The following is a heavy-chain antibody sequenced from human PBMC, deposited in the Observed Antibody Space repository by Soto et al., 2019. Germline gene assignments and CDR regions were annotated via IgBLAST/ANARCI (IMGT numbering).Heavy chain of an antibody. CDR2: INHSGST. Sequence: QVQLQQWGAGLLKPSETLSLTCAVYGGSFSGYYWSWIRQPPGKGLEWIGEINHSGSTNYNPSLKSRVTISVDTSKNQFSLKRSSVTAADTAVYYCARGHSGPVSSSLGEDFDYWGQGTLVTVSS. CDR1: GGSFSGYY. D-gene: IGHD6-6*01. V-gene: IGHV4-34*01. J-gene: IGHJ4*02. CDR3: ARGHSGPVSSSLGEDFDY.